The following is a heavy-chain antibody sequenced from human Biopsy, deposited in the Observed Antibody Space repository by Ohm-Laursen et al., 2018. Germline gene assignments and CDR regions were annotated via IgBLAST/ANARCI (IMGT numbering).Heavy chain of an antibody. D-gene: IGHD3-9*01. CDR3: ATKLTGYFHH. CDR1: GGTFSSYG. Sequence: VASVKVSCKAPGGTFSSYGVNWVRQAPGQGLEWLGGNIPILGTGNYAQKFQDRVTVAADTSTSTATMELRSLRSDDTAVYYCATKLTGYFHHWGQGTLVIVSS. V-gene: IGHV1-69*06. J-gene: IGHJ1*01. CDR2: NIPILGTG.